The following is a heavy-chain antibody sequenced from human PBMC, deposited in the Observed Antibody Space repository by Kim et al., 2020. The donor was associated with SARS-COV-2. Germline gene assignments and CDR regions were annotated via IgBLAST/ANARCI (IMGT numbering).Heavy chain of an antibody. V-gene: IGHV1-3*01. CDR1: GYTFTSYA. CDR3: ARGWVTHYYGSGSYPDY. Sequence: ASVKVSCKASGYTFTSYAMHWVRQAPGQRLEWMGWINAGNGNTKYSQKFQGRVTITRDTSASTAYMELSSLRSEDTAVYYCARGWVTHYYGSGSYPDYWGQGTLVTVSS. J-gene: IGHJ4*02. CDR2: INAGNGNT. D-gene: IGHD3-10*01.